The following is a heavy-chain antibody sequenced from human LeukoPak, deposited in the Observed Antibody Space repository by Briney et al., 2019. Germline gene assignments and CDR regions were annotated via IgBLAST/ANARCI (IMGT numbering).Heavy chain of an antibody. Sequence: GESLKISCQGSGYNFTSFWIGWVRQLPGTGLEWMGIIHPGDSDTKYSPSFQGQVTISADKSISTAYLQWSSLKASDTAMYYCARRYSLSGRSSWFDPWGQGTLVTVSS. CDR2: IHPGDSDT. CDR3: ARRYSLSGRSSWFDP. V-gene: IGHV5-51*01. D-gene: IGHD3-10*01. J-gene: IGHJ5*02. CDR1: GYNFTSFW.